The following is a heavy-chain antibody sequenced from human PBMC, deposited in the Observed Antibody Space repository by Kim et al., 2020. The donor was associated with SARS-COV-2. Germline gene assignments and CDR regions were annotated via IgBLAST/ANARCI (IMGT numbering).Heavy chain of an antibody. CDR3: TTDRAQWLDPCMD. CDR1: GFTFSNAW. V-gene: IGHV3-15*01. J-gene: IGHJ4*02. CDR2: IKSKTDGGTT. D-gene: IGHD6-19*01. Sequence: GGSLRLSCAASGFTFSNAWMSWVRQAPGKGLEWVGRIKSKTDGGTTDYAAPVKGRFTISRDDSKNTLYLQMNSLKTEDTAVYYCTTDRAQWLDPCMDWGQGTLVTVSS.